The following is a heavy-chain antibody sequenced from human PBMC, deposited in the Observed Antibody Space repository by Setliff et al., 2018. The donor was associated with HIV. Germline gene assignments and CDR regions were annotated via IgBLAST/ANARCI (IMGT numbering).Heavy chain of an antibody. CDR3: ARVSAGKDHYDSSGYYYRFDY. CDR2: IYYSGST. V-gene: IGHV4-59*01. D-gene: IGHD3-22*01. J-gene: IGHJ4*02. CDR1: GGSINNYY. Sequence: PSETLSLTCTVSGGSINNYYWSWIRQPPGKGLEWIGFIYYSGSTNYNPSLKSRVTISVDTSTNQFSLKLNSVTAADTAVYYCARVSAGKDHYDSSGYYYRFDYWGQGTLVTVAS.